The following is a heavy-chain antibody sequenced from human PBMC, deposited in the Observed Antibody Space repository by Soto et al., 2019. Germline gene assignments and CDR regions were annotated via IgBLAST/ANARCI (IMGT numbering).Heavy chain of an antibody. D-gene: IGHD2-2*01. CDR3: AREKYCSSTSCYVDY. V-gene: IGHV4-31*03. J-gene: IGHJ4*02. CDR2: IYYSGST. CDR1: GGSISSGGYY. Sequence: SETLSLTCTVSGGSISSGGYYWSWIRQRPGKGLEWIGYIYYSGSTYYNPSLKSRVTISVDTSKNQFSLKLSSVTAADTAVYYCAREKYCSSTSCYVDYWGQGTLVTVSS.